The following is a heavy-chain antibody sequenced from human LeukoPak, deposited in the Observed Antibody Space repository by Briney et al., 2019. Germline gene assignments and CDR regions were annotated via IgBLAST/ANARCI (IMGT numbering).Heavy chain of an antibody. D-gene: IGHD3-10*01. Sequence: SETLSLTCSVSGGSISSNNHYWGWIRQPPGKGLEWIGNIYYNGGTYYNPSLKSRVTISVDTSKNQFSLKLSSVTAADTAVYYCARVRMVRGVITYYYYGMDVWGQGTTVTVSS. CDR1: GGSISSNNHY. V-gene: IGHV4-39*01. CDR2: IYYNGGT. CDR3: ARVRMVRGVITYYYYGMDV. J-gene: IGHJ6*02.